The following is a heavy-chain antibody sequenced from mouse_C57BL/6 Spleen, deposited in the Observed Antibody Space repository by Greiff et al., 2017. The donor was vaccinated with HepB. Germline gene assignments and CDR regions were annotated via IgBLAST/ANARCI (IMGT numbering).Heavy chain of an antibody. CDR2: IDPETGGT. V-gene: IGHV1-15*01. CDR1: GYTFTDYE. Sequence: QVQLQQSGAELVRPGASVTLSCKASGYTFTDYEMHWVKQTPVHGLEWIGAIDPETGGTAYNQKFKGKAILTADKSSSTAYMELRSLTSEDSAVYYWTRGFHNWYFDVWGTGTTVTVSS. J-gene: IGHJ1*03. CDR3: TRGFHNWYFDV.